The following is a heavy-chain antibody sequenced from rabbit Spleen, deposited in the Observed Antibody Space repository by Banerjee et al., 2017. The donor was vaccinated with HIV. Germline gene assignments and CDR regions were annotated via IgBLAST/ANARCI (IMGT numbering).Heavy chain of an antibody. V-gene: IGHV1S40*01. CDR3: ARDTSSSFSSYGMDL. J-gene: IGHJ6*01. Sequence: QSLEESGGDLVKPGASLTLTCTASGFSFSSNDYMCWVRQAPGKGLEWISCIAGSNSGFTYSATWAKGRFTISKTSSTTVTLQMTSLTAADTATYFCARDTSSSFSSYGMDLWGPGTLVTVS. CDR2: IAGSNSGFT. D-gene: IGHD1-1*01. CDR1: GFSFSSNDY.